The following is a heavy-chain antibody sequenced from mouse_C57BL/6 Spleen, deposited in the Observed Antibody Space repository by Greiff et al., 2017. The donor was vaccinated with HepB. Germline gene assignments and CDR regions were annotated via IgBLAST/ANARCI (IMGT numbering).Heavy chain of an antibody. CDR3: ARRYYGSSYSFDY. CDR1: GYTFTSYW. D-gene: IGHD1-1*01. V-gene: IGHV1-64*01. J-gene: IGHJ2*01. CDR2: IHPNSGST. Sequence: VQLQQSGAELVKPGASVKLSCKASGYTFTSYWMHWVKQRPGQGLEWIGMIHPNSGSTNYNEKFKSKATLTVDKSSSTAYMQLSSLTSEDSAVYYCARRYYGSSYSFDYWGQGTTLTVSS.